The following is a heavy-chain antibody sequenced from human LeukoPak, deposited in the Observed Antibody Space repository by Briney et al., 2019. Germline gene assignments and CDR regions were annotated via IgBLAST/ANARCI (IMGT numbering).Heavy chain of an antibody. CDR1: GDSVSSGSYH. J-gene: IGHJ5*02. Sequence: SETLSLTCTVSGDSVSSGSYHWSWIRQPPGKGLEWIGYTHYSGNTYYNPSLKSRVTIPLDTSKKQFSLWLRSVTAADTAVYYCARVRGDYVNLFDPWGQGTLVTVSS. CDR3: ARVRGDYVNLFDP. CDR2: THYSGNT. V-gene: IGHV4-61*01. D-gene: IGHD4-17*01.